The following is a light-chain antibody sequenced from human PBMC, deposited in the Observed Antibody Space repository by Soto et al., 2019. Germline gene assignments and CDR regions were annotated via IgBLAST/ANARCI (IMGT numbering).Light chain of an antibody. CDR2: GVS. J-gene: IGKJ2*01. Sequence: EIVLTQFPGTLSLSPGERATLSCRASQSVSSSNLAWYQQRPGQAPRVIIYGVSNRATGIPDRFSGSGSGTDFTLTISRLEPEDFAVYYCQQYDTSPNTFGQGTKLEIK. CDR3: QQYDTSPNT. CDR1: QSVSSSN. V-gene: IGKV3-20*01.